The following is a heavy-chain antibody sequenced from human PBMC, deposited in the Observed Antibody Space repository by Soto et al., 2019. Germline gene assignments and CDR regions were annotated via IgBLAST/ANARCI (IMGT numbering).Heavy chain of an antibody. CDR3: ARDRPLVLAGKSPFDY. CDR2: ISSSSSYI. V-gene: IGHV3-21*01. J-gene: IGHJ4*02. CDR1: GFTFSSYS. Sequence: SLRLSCAASGFTFSSYSMNWVRQAPGKGLEWVSSISSSSSYIYYADSVKGRFTISRDNAKNSLYLQMNSLRAEDTAVYYCARDRPLVLAGKSPFDYWGQGTLVTVSS. D-gene: IGHD6-13*01.